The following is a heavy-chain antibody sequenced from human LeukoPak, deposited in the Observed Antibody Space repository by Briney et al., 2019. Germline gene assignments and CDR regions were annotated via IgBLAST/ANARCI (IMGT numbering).Heavy chain of an antibody. D-gene: IGHD4-23*01. J-gene: IGHJ4*02. CDR1: GGSISSGGYY. CDR3: ARGPAVATRFDY. Sequence: PSETLSLTCTVSGGSISSGGYYWSWIRQHPGKGLEWIGYIYYSGSTNYNPSLKSRVTISVDTSKNQFSLKLSSVTAADTAVYYCARGPAVATRFDYWGQGTLVTVSS. V-gene: IGHV4-61*08. CDR2: IYYSGST.